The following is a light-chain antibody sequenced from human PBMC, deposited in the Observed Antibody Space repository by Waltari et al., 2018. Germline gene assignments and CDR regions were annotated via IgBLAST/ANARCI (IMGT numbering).Light chain of an antibody. J-gene: IGKJ4*01. CDR2: WAS. CDR3: QQYYNTPLT. V-gene: IGKV4-1*01. Sequence: IVMTQSPESLAVSLGERATINCNTSESVLYSSNNKNHLAWYQQKPGQPPRLLLYWASTRESGVPDRFSGSGSETDFTLTVTSLQAEDVAVYYCQQYYNTPLTFGGGTKVEIK. CDR1: ESVLYSSNNKNH.